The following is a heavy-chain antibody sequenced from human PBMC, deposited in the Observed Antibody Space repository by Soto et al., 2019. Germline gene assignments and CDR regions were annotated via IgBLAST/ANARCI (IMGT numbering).Heavy chain of an antibody. CDR1: GGSFDDFY. J-gene: IGHJ6*02. CDR2: PSPDGGT. V-gene: IGHV4-34*02. CDR3: ARGQLVWYGDLTPYHRDMDV. D-gene: IGHD3-10*01. Sequence: QVQLQQWGAGLLRPSETLSLTCAFYGGSFDDFYWSWVRQSPGKGPERVAEPSPDGGTNYSPSLASRVSISVDTSKNQFSLHLRSVTAADTGLYYCARGQLVWYGDLTPYHRDMDVWGQGTTVTVSS.